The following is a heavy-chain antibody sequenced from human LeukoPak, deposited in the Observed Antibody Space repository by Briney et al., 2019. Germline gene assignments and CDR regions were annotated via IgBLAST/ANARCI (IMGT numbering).Heavy chain of an antibody. J-gene: IGHJ3*02. Sequence: SGGSLRLSCAASGFTFSSYSMNWVRQAPGKGLEWVSSISSSSSYIYYADSVKGRFTISRDNAKNSLYLQMNSLRAEDTAVYYCARVAYSYSGAFDIWGQGTMVTVSS. CDR2: ISSSSSYI. CDR1: GFTFSSYS. CDR3: ARVAYSYSGAFDI. D-gene: IGHD5-18*01. V-gene: IGHV3-21*01.